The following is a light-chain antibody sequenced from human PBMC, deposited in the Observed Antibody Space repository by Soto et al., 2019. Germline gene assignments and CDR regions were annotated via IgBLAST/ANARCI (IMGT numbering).Light chain of an antibody. Sequence: EIVLTQSPGTLSLSPGERATLSCRASQSVDSTYLAWYQQKPGQAPRLLIYAASSRAAGIPHRFSGSGSGTDFTLTISRLEPEGCAGYYCQPYDTSPPLDPFGRGTKVEIK. J-gene: IGKJ2*01. V-gene: IGKV3-20*01. CDR3: QPYDTSPPLDP. CDR2: AAS. CDR1: QSVDSTY.